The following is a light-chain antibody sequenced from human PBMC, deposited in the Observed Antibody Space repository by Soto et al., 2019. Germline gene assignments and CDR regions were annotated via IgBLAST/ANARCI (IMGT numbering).Light chain of an antibody. CDR3: QQRRLCYS. Sequence: EVVLTQSPATLSLSPGERATLSCRASQSVGSYLAWYQQTPGQAPRLLIYDTSNRATGIPARFSGSGSGTDFTLTISSLEPEDSAVYFCQQRRLCYSFGQGTKLEIK. CDR2: DTS. J-gene: IGKJ2*03. CDR1: QSVGSY. V-gene: IGKV3-11*01.